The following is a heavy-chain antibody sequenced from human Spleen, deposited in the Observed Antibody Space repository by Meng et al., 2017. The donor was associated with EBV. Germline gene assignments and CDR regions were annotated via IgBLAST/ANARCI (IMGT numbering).Heavy chain of an antibody. Sequence: HLQDSVPCLVRPSPTLSLTCYVSGGSSSGWCYYWGWIRQPPGTGLEWIGYIYYSGRTYYNPSLKSRVTISVDTSKNEFSLKLSSVTAADTAVYYCARVGSDTATVPDYFDAWGQGTLVTVSS. CDR1: GGSSSGWCYY. CDR3: ARVGSDTATVPDYFDA. J-gene: IGHJ5*02. D-gene: IGHD5-18*01. CDR2: IYYSGRT. V-gene: IGHV4-30-4*01.